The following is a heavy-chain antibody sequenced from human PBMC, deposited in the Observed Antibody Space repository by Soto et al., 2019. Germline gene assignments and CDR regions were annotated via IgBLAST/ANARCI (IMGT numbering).Heavy chain of an antibody. CDR3: ARDLAKGGGSAGFDY. CDR1: GFNFANY. Sequence: ASVKFSCKASGFNFANYIHWVRQAPGQGFEWMGWINPKSGGTKYPQKFQGRVTMTRDTSLSTVYMTLTRLTSDDTAVYYCARDLAKGGGSAGFDYWGQGTLVTVSS. CDR2: INPKSGGT. V-gene: IGHV1-2*02. J-gene: IGHJ4*02. D-gene: IGHD1-26*01.